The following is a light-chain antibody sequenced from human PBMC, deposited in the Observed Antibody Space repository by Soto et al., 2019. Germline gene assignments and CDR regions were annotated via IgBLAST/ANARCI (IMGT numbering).Light chain of an antibody. CDR1: SSNIGSNY. V-gene: IGLV1-47*01. J-gene: IGLJ2*01. CDR3: AAWDGSLSDVV. CDR2: RNN. Sequence: QSVLTQPPSASGTPGQRVTISCSGSSSNIGSNYVYWYQHLPGTAPKLLIQRNNQRPSGVPDRFSGSKSGPSTSLSISGLRSEDEADYYCAAWDGSLSDVVFGGGTKHTVL.